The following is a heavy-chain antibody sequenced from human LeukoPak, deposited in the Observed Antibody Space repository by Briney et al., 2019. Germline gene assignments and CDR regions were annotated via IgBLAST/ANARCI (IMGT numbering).Heavy chain of an antibody. CDR2: IDPSDSYS. D-gene: IGHD6-19*01. CDR1: GYSFTNNW. J-gene: IGHJ4*02. Sequence: GESLKISCKGSGYSFTNNWITWVRQMPGKGLEWMGRIDPSDSYSNYSPSFQGHVTISIDKSISTAYLQWSSLKASDTAMYYRARGRGWADYWGQGTLVTVSS. CDR3: ARGRGWADY. V-gene: IGHV5-10-1*01.